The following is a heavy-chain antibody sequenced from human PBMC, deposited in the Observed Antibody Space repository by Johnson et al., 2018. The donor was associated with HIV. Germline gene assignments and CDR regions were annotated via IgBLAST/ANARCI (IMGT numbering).Heavy chain of an antibody. CDR1: GFTVSSNY. J-gene: IGHJ3*02. CDR3: ARDFSVRAFDI. D-gene: IGHD3-10*01. CDR2: FYSGGST. Sequence: MLLVESGGGLVQPGGSLRLSCVASGFTVSSNYMSWVRQAPGKGLEWVSVFYSGGSTYYADSVKGRFTISRDNSKNTLYLQMNSLRAEDTAVYYCARDFSVRAFDIWGQGTMVTVSS. V-gene: IGHV3-53*01.